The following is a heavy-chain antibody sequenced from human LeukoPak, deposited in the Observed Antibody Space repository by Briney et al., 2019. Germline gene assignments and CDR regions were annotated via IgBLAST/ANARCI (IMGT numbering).Heavy chain of an antibody. V-gene: IGHV4-4*07. CDR1: GGFINSYY. Sequence: SETLSLTCTVSGGFINSYYWSWIRRPAGKGLEGIGRVYTSGITNYNPSLKSRITMSVDTSKNQFSLKLTSVTAADTAVYYCARHNGFDRGYYYYMDVWGKGTTVTVSS. J-gene: IGHJ6*03. CDR3: ARHNGFDRGYYYYMDV. CDR2: VYTSGIT. D-gene: IGHD3-9*01.